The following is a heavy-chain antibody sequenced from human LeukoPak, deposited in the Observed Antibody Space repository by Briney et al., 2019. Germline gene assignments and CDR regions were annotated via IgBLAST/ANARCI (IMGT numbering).Heavy chain of an antibody. CDR2: IYSGGTI. D-gene: IGHD3-22*01. V-gene: IGHV3-53*01. CDR1: GFSIRTYY. Sequence: GGSLRLSCAASGFSIRTYYMSWVRQVPGKGLEWVSVIYSGGTIRYADSVKGRFTFYRDNFKDTLNLQMNSLRADDTAVYYCVRAVHHNFYSDSSGYYGDAFDVWGQGTVVTVSS. J-gene: IGHJ3*01. CDR3: VRAVHHNFYSDSSGYYGDAFDV.